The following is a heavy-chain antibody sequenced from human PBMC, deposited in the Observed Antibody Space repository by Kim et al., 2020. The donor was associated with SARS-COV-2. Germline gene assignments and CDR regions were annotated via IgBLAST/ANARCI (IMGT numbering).Heavy chain of an antibody. V-gene: IGHV4-31*03. D-gene: IGHD2-15*01. CDR3: ARAPRAQVVAATKDAFDI. J-gene: IGHJ3*02. CDR2: MYYSGST. Sequence: SETLSLTCTVSGGSISSGGYYWSWIRQHPGKGLEWIGYMYYSGSTYYNPSLKSRVTISVDTSKNQFSLKKSSVTAADTAVYYCARAPRAQVVAATKDAFDIWGQGTMVTVSS. CDR1: GGSISSGGYY.